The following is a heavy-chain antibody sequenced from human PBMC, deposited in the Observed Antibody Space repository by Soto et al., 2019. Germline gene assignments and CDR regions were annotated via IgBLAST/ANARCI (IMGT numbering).Heavy chain of an antibody. V-gene: IGHV3-23*01. CDR2: IYGGGNGP. CDR1: GFTFSDFA. Sequence: EVQVLESGGGLVQPGGSLRLSCAATGFTFSDFAMSWVSQAPGKGLEWVSRIYGGGNGPHYADSVKGRVPFSRDNSKNTLYLRMTSLRAEDTAVYYCAKMEGMDPWAYCFDYWGQGTLVTVSS. CDR3: AKMEGMDPWAYCFDY. D-gene: IGHD2-2*03. J-gene: IGHJ4*02.